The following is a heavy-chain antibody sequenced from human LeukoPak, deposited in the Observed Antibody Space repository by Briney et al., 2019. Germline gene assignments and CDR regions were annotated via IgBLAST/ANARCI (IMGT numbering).Heavy chain of an antibody. CDR3: ARTTEGGYTYGYFYYYYMDV. J-gene: IGHJ6*03. Sequence: SKTLSLTCTVSGGSISSYYWSWIRQPPGKGLEWIGYIYYSGSTNYNPSLKSRVTISVDTSKNQFSLKLTSVTAADTAVYYCARTTEGGYTYGYFYYYYMDVWGKGTTVTISS. V-gene: IGHV4-59*01. D-gene: IGHD5-18*01. CDR1: GGSISSYY. CDR2: IYYSGST.